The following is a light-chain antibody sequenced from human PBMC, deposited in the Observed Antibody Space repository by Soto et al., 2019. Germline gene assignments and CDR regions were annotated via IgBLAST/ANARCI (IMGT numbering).Light chain of an antibody. CDR1: SSNIGRHM. V-gene: IGLV1-44*01. CDR3: AAWDDSLNGEI. Sequence: QSVLTQSPSATGTPGQRVVISCSGSSSNIGRHMVNWYQQLPGTAPKLLMYYDNQRPSGVPDRGSGSRSGTSASLAISGLQSEDEADYYCAAWDDSLNGEIFGTGTKVTAL. J-gene: IGLJ1*01. CDR2: YDN.